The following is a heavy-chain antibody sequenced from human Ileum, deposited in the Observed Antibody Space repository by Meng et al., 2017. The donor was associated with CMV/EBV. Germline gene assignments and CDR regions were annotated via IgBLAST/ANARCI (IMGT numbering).Heavy chain of an antibody. J-gene: IGHJ6*02. Sequence: SVKVSCKASGGTFSSYAINWVRQAPGQGLEWMGGIIPRIGTTHYAQKFQGRVTITTDEITSTAYMELSSLRSEDTALYYCARGRYYDTNTYPTKYYYYYGMDVWGQGNTVNGYS. CDR2: IIPRIGTT. D-gene: IGHD3-22*01. V-gene: IGHV1-69*05. CDR1: GGTFSSYA. CDR3: ARGRYYDTNTYPTKYYYYYGMDV.